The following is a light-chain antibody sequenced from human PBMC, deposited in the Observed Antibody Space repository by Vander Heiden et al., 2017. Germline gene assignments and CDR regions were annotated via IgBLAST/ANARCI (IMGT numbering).Light chain of an antibody. CDR3: AAWDDSLSAVL. CDR1: SSNIGSNY. J-gene: IGLJ2*01. Sequence: SVLTPPPPASGVPGLRVTTSCSGSSSNIGSNYVVWYQQLPGPAPKLLIYSDNQRPSGVPDRFSGSKSGTSASLAISGLRSEDEADYYCAAWDDSLSAVLFGGGTKVTVL. CDR2: SDN. V-gene: IGLV1-47*02.